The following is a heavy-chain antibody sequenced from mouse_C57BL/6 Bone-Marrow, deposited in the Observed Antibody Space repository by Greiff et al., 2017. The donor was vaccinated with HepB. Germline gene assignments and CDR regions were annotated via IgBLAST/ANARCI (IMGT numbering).Heavy chain of an antibody. Sequence: VQLQQSGAELVKPGASVKLSCKASGYTFTSYWMHWVKQRPGQGLEWIGMIHPNSGSTNYNEKLKSKATLTVDKSSSTAYMQLSSLTSEDSAVYYCAPTMVGGYWGQGTTLTVSS. CDR1: GYTFTSYW. J-gene: IGHJ2*01. CDR3: APTMVGGY. CDR2: IHPNSGST. D-gene: IGHD2-10*01. V-gene: IGHV1-64*01.